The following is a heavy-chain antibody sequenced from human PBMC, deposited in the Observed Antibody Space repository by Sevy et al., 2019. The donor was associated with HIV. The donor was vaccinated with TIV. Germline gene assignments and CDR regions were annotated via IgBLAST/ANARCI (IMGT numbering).Heavy chain of an antibody. Sequence: GGSLRLSCAASGFTFSSYAMSWVRQAPGKGLEWVSAISGSGGSTYYADSLKGRFTTSRDNSKNTLYLQMNSRRGEDTAIVYCAKGWIQLWLEGYNWFDHWGQGTLVTVSS. CDR3: AKGWIQLWLEGYNWFDH. V-gene: IGHV3-23*01. D-gene: IGHD5-18*01. CDR1: GFTFSSYA. CDR2: ISGSGGST. J-gene: IGHJ5*02.